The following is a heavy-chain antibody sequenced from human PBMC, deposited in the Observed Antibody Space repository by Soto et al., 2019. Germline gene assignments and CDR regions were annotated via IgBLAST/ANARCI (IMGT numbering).Heavy chain of an antibody. V-gene: IGHV4-39*01. CDR2: IYYSGST. J-gene: IGHJ5*02. CDR1: GGSISSSSYY. Sequence: TLSLTCTVSGGSISSSSYYWGWIRQPPRKGLEWIGSIYYSGSTYYNPSLKSRVTISVDTSKNQFSLKLSSVTAADTAVYYCARSADIVVVPAAMSPYWFDPWGQGTLVTVSS. CDR3: ARSADIVVVPAAMSPYWFDP. D-gene: IGHD2-2*01.